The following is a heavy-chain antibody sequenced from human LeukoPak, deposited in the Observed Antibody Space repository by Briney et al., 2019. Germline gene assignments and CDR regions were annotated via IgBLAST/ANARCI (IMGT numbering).Heavy chain of an antibody. CDR1: GFTFGSYA. D-gene: IGHD3-22*01. CDR2: ISPSGDRT. V-gene: IGHV3-23*01. J-gene: IGHJ4*02. CDR3: AIMHGYYDGSGYWVQ. Sequence: GGSLRLSCAASGFTFGSYAMSWVRQAPGKGLEWVSFISPSGDRTSNADSVEGRFTISRDNPRNTLYLQMNSVRDEDTAVYYCAIMHGYYDGSGYWVQWGQGTLVTVSS.